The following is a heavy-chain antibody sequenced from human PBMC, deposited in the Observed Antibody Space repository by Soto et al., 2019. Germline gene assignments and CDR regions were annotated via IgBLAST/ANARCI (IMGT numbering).Heavy chain of an antibody. Sequence: QVKLQQSGPGLVKPSETLSLTCTVSGAALSSGGYFYTCVRQPPGTGLEWLGYISYSGGTNYNPSRKRRVTISLDKSKSQCSLRLISVTAADTAVYYCTREQSDDNYFDPWGQGTLGTVSS. D-gene: IGHD6-19*01. CDR3: TREQSDDNYFDP. V-gene: IGHV4-61*08. CDR2: ISYSGGT. J-gene: IGHJ5*02. CDR1: GAALSSGGYF.